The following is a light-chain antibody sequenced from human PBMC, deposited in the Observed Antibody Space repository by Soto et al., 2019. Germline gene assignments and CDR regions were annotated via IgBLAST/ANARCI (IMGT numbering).Light chain of an antibody. CDR1: RSVSNNY. Sequence: EIVLTQSPGTLSLSPGERATLSCRASRSVSNNYVAWYQRKPGQAPRPLIYGASSRATDIPRRFSGSGSGTDFPLTITRLQPDDFSVYYCQQYGSSPPTFGQGPNVHSK. CDR2: GAS. CDR3: QQYGSSPPT. J-gene: IGKJ1*01. V-gene: IGKV3-20*01.